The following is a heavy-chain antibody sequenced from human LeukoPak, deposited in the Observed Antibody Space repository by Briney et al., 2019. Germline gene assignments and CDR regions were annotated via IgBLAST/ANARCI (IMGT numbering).Heavy chain of an antibody. CDR2: ISYDGSNK. V-gene: IGHV3-30*04. D-gene: IGHD6-13*01. CDR1: GFTFSSYA. CDR3: ARDGYRGSSFSYFDY. Sequence: GGSLRLSCAASGFTFSSYAMHWVRQAPGKGLEWVAVISYDGSNKYYADSVKGRFTISRDNSKNTLYLQMNSLRAEDTAVYYCARDGYRGSSFSYFDYWGQGTLVTVSS. J-gene: IGHJ4*02.